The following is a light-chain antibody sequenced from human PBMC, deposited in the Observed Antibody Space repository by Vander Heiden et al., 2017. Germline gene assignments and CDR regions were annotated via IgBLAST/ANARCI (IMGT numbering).Light chain of an antibody. Sequence: DIVLTQSPATLFLSPGERATLSCRASQSVSSYLAWYQQKPGQAPRLLIYDASSRATGIPARFSGSGSGTDFTLTISSLEPEDFALYYCQQRSNWPRTFGQGTKLEIK. CDR1: QSVSSY. CDR3: QQRSNWPRT. J-gene: IGKJ2*01. V-gene: IGKV3-11*01. CDR2: DAS.